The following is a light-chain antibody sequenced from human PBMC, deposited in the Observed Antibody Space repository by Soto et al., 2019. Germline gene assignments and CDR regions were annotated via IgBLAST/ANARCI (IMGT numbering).Light chain of an antibody. CDR2: AAS. Sequence: DIQMTQSPSSLSASVGDRVTITCRASQSISTYLNWYQQKVGKAPKLLIYAASSLQRGVPSMFSGSVSGTDFTLTISSLQPEDFATYYCQQSYSTPRTFGQGTKLEIK. CDR3: QQSYSTPRT. CDR1: QSISTY. J-gene: IGKJ2*02. V-gene: IGKV1-39*01.